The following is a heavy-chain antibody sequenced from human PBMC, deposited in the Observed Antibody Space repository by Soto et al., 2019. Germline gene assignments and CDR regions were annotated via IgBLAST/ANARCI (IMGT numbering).Heavy chain of an antibody. D-gene: IGHD6-19*01. CDR3: ARYTYSSGRFDP. CDR2: IYYSGST. V-gene: IGHV4-30-4*01. CDR1: GGSISSGDYY. Sequence: SETLSLTCTVSGGSISSGDYYWSWIRQPPGKGLEWIGYIYYSGSTYYNPSLKSRVTISVDTSKNQFSLKLSSVTAADTAVYYCARYTYSSGRFDPWGQGTLVTVSS. J-gene: IGHJ5*02.